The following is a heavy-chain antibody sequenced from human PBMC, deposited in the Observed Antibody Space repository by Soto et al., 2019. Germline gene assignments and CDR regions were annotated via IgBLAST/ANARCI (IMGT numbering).Heavy chain of an antibody. Sequence: SETLSLTCAVSGGSISSGGYSWSWIRQPPGKGLEWIGSIHYSGSTYYNPSLKSRVTISVDMSKNQFSLKLNSVTAADTAVYYCAAPVDYWGQGTLLTVSS. CDR3: AAPVDY. CDR1: GGSISSGGYS. V-gene: IGHV4-30-2*03. CDR2: IHYSGST. J-gene: IGHJ4*02.